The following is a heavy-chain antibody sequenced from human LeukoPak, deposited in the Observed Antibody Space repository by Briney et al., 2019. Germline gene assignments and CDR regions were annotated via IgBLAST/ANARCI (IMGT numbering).Heavy chain of an antibody. CDR2: IGGSGGTT. Sequence: GGSLRLSCAASGFSFSSYAMNWVRQAPGKGLEWVSAIGGSGGTTYYADSVKGRFTISRDNSKNTLYLQMNSLRPEDTAVYYCARDIVVPAASGRYFDYWGQGTLITVSS. J-gene: IGHJ4*02. CDR1: GFSFSSYA. V-gene: IGHV3-23*01. D-gene: IGHD2-2*01. CDR3: ARDIVVPAASGRYFDY.